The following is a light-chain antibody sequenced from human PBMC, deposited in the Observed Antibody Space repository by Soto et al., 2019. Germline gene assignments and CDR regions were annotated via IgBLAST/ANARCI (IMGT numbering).Light chain of an antibody. CDR2: DVT. V-gene: IGLV2-11*01. J-gene: IGLJ3*02. CDR1: SSDVGGYDY. CDR3: CSYGGYFWV. Sequence: QSVLTQPRSVSGSPGQSVTISCTGTSSDVGGYDYVSWFQQHPGKVPKLMIYDVTKRPSGVPDRFSASKSGNTASLTISGLQAEDEADYYCCSYGGYFWVFGGGTKLTVL.